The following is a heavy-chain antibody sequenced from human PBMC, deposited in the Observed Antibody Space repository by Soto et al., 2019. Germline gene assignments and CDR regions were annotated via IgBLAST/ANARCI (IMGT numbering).Heavy chain of an antibody. CDR2: IYYSGST. V-gene: IGHV4-31*03. CDR3: ARVGGINWFDP. Sequence: QVQLQESGPGLVKPSQTLSLTCTVSGGSISSGGYYWSWIRQHPGKGLEWIGHIYYSGSTYYKPSLESRVTIAVDTCKNQFSLKLSSVTAADTGVYYCARVGGINWFDPWGQGTLVTVSS. D-gene: IGHD3-16*01. J-gene: IGHJ5*02. CDR1: GGSISSGGYY.